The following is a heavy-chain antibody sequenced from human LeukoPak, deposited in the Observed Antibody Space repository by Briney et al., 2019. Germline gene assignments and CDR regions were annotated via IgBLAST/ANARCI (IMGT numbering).Heavy chain of an antibody. CDR2: IYYSGST. D-gene: IGHD6-13*01. Sequence: SETLSLTCTVSGGSISSGGYYWSWIRQHPGKGLEWIGYIYYSGSTYYNPSLKSRVTISVGTSKNQFSLKLSSVTAADTAVYYCARAPSLYSSSWYVDAFDIWGQGTMVTVSS. CDR3: ARAPSLYSSSWYVDAFDI. CDR1: GGSISSGGYY. V-gene: IGHV4-31*03. J-gene: IGHJ3*02.